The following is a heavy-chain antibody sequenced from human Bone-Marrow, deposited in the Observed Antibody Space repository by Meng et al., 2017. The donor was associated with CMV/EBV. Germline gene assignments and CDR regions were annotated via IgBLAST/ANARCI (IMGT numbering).Heavy chain of an antibody. D-gene: IGHD3-3*01. CDR2: VYYSGST. CDR3: ARRVARRGYYGMDV. CDR1: GGPVSGDDYY. V-gene: IGHV4-61*08. Sequence: SETLSLTCTVSGGPVSGDDYYWTWIRQSPGKGLEWIGYVYYSGSTNYNPSLKSRVTLSVDTSTNQFSLNLNSVTATDTAVYYCARRVARRGYYGMDVWGQGTTVTVS. J-gene: IGHJ6*02.